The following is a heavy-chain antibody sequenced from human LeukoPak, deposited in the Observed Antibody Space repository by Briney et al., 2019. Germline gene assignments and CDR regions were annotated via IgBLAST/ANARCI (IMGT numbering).Heavy chain of an antibody. V-gene: IGHV4-59*01. J-gene: IGHJ4*02. Sequence: SETLSLTCTVSGGSISSYYWSWIRQPPGKGLEWIGYIYYGGSTNYNPSLKSRVTISVDTSKNQFSLKLSSVTAADTAVYYCARGGTLSRIDYWGQGTLVTVSS. CDR1: GGSISSYY. CDR2: IYYGGST. D-gene: IGHD1-1*01. CDR3: ARGGTLSRIDY.